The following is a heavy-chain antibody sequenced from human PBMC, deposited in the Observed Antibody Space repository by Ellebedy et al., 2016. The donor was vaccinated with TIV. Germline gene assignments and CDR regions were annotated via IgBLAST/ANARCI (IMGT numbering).Heavy chain of an antibody. CDR2: IIPIFGTA. CDR3: ARDLVRDGSGNFDY. J-gene: IGHJ4*02. Sequence: SVKVSCXASGGTFSSYAISWVRQAPGQGLEWMGGIIPIFGTANYAQKFQGRVTITADESTSTAYMELSSLRSEDTAVYYCARDLVRDGSGNFDYWGQGTLVTVSS. D-gene: IGHD3-10*01. V-gene: IGHV1-69*13. CDR1: GGTFSSYA.